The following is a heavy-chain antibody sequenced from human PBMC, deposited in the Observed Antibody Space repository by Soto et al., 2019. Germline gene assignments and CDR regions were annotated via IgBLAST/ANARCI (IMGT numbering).Heavy chain of an antibody. J-gene: IGHJ6*02. CDR2: INPNSGGT. CDR1: GYTFTGYY. D-gene: IGHD3-3*01. Sequence: ASVKVSCKASGYTFTGYYMHGVRQAPGQGLEWMGWINPNSGGTNYAQKFQGWVTMTRDTSISTAYMELRRLRSDDTAVYYCARGASRITTCGVVIMKSGMDVWGQGTTVTVSS. V-gene: IGHV1-2*04. CDR3: ARGASRITTCGVVIMKSGMDV.